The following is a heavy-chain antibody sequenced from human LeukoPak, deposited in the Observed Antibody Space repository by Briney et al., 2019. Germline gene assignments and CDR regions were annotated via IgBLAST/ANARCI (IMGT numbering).Heavy chain of an antibody. CDR2: INADGSGT. J-gene: IGHJ4*02. D-gene: IGHD1-7*01. CDR3: AKDRVWNSLDS. Sequence: GGSLRLFCAASGFTFSNFWMNWVRQAPGKGLVWVSRINADGSGTTYADSVKGRFTISRDNAKNTLYLQMNSLKNDDTAVYYCAKDRVWNSLDSWGQGTLVTVSS. CDR1: GFTFSNFW. V-gene: IGHV3-74*01.